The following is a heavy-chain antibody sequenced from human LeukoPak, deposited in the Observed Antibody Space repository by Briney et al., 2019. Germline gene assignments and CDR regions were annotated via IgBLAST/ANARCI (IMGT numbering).Heavy chain of an antibody. Sequence: SETLSLTCAVSGDSITSNKYYWGWIRQPPGKGLEWIGSVYYSGNTYYNPSLKSRVTISVDTSKNQFSLKLSSVTAADTAVYYCASLSSGADCYIPSDGFDIWGQGTMVSVSS. CDR3: ASLSSGADCYIPSDGFDI. CDR1: GDSITSNKYY. J-gene: IGHJ3*02. D-gene: IGHD2-21*02. CDR2: VYYSGNT. V-gene: IGHV4-39*01.